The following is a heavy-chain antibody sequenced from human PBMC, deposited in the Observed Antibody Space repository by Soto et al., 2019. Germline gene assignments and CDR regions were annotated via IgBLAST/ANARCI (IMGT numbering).Heavy chain of an antibody. V-gene: IGHV1-69*13. CDR1: GGTFSSYA. CDR3: ASGHIVVVTATPRFYYYYGMDV. Sequence: SVKVSCKASGGTFSSYAISWVRQAPGQGLEWMGGIIPIFGTANYAQKFQGRVTITADESTSTAYMELSSLRSGDTAVYYCASGHIVVVTATPRFYYYYGMDVWGQGXTVTVSS. CDR2: IIPIFGTA. J-gene: IGHJ6*02. D-gene: IGHD2-21*02.